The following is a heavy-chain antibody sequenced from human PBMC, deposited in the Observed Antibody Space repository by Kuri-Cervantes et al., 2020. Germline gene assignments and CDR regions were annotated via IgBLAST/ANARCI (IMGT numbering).Heavy chain of an antibody. CDR1: GGTFSSYT. V-gene: IGHV1-2*02. CDR3: AREGAWELLGEPFDY. CDR2: INPNSGGT. Sequence: ASVKVSCKASGGTFSSYTISWVRQAPGQGLEWMGWINPNSGGTNYAQKFQGRVTMTRDMSISTAYMELSRLRSDDTAVYYCAREGAWELLGEPFDYWGQGTLVTVSS. J-gene: IGHJ4*02. D-gene: IGHD1-26*01.